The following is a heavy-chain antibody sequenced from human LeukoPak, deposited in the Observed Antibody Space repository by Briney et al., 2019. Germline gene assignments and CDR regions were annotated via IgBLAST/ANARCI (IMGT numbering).Heavy chain of an antibody. CDR3: ARDLYDYYYYYGMDV. J-gene: IGHJ6*02. Sequence: ASVKVSCKASGYTFTSYAMNWVRQAPGQGLEWMGWISTNTGNPTYAQGFTGRFVFSLDTSVSTAYLQISSLKAEDTAVYYCARDLYDYYYYYGMDVWGQGTTVTVSS. D-gene: IGHD5/OR15-5a*01. CDR1: GYTFTSYA. CDR2: ISTNTGNP. V-gene: IGHV7-4-1*02.